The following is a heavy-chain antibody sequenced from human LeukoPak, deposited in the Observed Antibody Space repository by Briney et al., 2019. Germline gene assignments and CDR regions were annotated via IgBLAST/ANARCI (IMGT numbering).Heavy chain of an antibody. CDR2: INHSGST. D-gene: IGHD4-17*01. V-gene: IGHV4-34*01. CDR3: ASLWGDYGDYGAPDAFDI. J-gene: IGHJ3*02. Sequence: SETLSLTCAVYGGSFGGYYWSWIRQPPGKGLEWIGEINHSGSTNYNPSLKSRVTISVDTSKNQFSLKLSSVTAADTAVYYCASLWGDYGDYGAPDAFDIWGQGTMVTVSS. CDR1: GGSFGGYY.